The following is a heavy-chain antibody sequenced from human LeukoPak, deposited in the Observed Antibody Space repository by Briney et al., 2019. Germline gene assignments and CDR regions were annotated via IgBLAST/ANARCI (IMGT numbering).Heavy chain of an antibody. J-gene: IGHJ3*02. CDR1: GGSISSYY. CDR3: ARRGIVGATSAFDI. Sequence: PSQTLSLTCTVSGGSISSYYWTWIRQPPGKGLEWIGYIYYSGSTNYNPSLKSRVTISVDTSKNQFSLKLSSVTAADTAVYYCARRGIVGATSAFDIWGQGTMVTVSS. V-gene: IGHV4-59*08. CDR2: IYYSGST. D-gene: IGHD1-26*01.